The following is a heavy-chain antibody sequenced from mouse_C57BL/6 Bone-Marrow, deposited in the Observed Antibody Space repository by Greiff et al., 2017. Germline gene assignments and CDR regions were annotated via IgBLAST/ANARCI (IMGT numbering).Heavy chain of an antibody. Sequence: EVKLMESGGGLVQPGGSLSLSCAASGFTFTDYYMSWVRQPPGKALEWLGFIRNKANGYTTEYSASVKGRFTISRDNSQSILYRQMNALRAEDSATYYCARSQVGYFDDWGQGTTLTVAS. CDR2: IRNKANGYTT. CDR3: ARSQVGYFDD. V-gene: IGHV7-3*01. D-gene: IGHD1-1*01. CDR1: GFTFTDYY. J-gene: IGHJ2*01.